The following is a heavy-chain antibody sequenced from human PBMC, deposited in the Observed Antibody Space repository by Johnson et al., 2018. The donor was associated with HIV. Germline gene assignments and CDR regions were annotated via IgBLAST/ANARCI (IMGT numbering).Heavy chain of an antibody. V-gene: IGHV3-30-3*01. D-gene: IGHD3-10*01. CDR1: GFTFRSYA. J-gene: IGHJ3*02. CDR3: ARDRVWFGELYAFDI. Sequence: QLQLVESGGGVVQPGRSLRLSCAASGFTFRSYAMHWVRQAPGKGLEWVAVISYDGSNKYYADSVKGRFTISRDNSKNTLYLQMNSLRAEDTAVYYCARDRVWFGELYAFDIWGQGTMVTVSS. CDR2: ISYDGSNK.